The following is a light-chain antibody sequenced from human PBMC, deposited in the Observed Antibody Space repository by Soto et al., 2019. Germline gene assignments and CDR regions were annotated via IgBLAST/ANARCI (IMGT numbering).Light chain of an antibody. Sequence: EIVLTQSPGTLSLSPGERATLSCRASQRLSSSYLAWYQQKPGQAPRLLIYGASSRATGIPDRFSGSGSGADFTLTISRLEPEDFAVYYCQQYGSSPLTFGGGTKVDIK. CDR3: QQYGSSPLT. V-gene: IGKV3-20*01. J-gene: IGKJ4*01. CDR2: GAS. CDR1: QRLSSSY.